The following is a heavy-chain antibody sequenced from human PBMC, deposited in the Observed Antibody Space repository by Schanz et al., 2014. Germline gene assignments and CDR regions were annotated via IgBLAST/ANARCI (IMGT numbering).Heavy chain of an antibody. Sequence: EVQMLESGGGLVQPGGSLRLSCVASGFTFTRYGVSWVRQAPGKGLEWVSVISGSGGGANYADSVKGRFTISRDGSKNTLYLQMNSLRAEDTAVYYCARKTDSSGTGDYWGQGTLVTVSS. V-gene: IGHV3-23*01. CDR3: ARKTDSSGTGDY. CDR1: GFTFTRYG. CDR2: ISGSGGGA. J-gene: IGHJ4*02. D-gene: IGHD6-19*01.